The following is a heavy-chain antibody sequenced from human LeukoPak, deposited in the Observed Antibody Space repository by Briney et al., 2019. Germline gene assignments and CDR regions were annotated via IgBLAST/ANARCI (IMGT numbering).Heavy chain of an antibody. J-gene: IGHJ1*01. CDR3: AGQPENTRGFY. CDR1: GGSISTYY. D-gene: IGHD2-2*01. CDR2: IYYSGST. V-gene: IGHV4-39*01. Sequence: SETLSLTCTVSGGSISTYYWTWFRQSSGKGLEWIGSIYYSGSTYYNPSLKSRVTISVDTSKNQFSLRLTSVTAADTAVYFCAGQPENTRGFYWGQGTLVTVSS.